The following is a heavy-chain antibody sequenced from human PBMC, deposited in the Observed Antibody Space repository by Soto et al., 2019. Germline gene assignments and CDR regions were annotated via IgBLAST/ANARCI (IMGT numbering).Heavy chain of an antibody. Sequence: ASVKVSCKSSVYTCTSYAMHWVRQAPGQRLGWMGWINAGNGNTKYSQKFQGRATITRDTSASTAYMELSSLRSEDTAVYYCARAHSGSYSNWFDPWGQGTLVTVSS. D-gene: IGHD1-26*01. CDR3: ARAHSGSYSNWFDP. CDR2: INAGNGNT. CDR1: VYTCTSYA. V-gene: IGHV1-3*01. J-gene: IGHJ5*02.